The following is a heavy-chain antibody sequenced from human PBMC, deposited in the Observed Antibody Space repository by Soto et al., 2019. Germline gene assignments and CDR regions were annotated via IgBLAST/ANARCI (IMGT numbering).Heavy chain of an antibody. CDR1: GFTFSSYA. D-gene: IGHD4-17*01. J-gene: IGHJ4*02. CDR2: ISSTGSNT. Sequence: GGSLRLSCAASGFTFSSYAMTWVRQAPGKGLEWVSSISSTGSNTYYADSVKGRFTISRDNSKNTLYLQMNSLRAEDTAVYYCAKPDYGDYHRPFDYWGQGTLVTVSS. CDR3: AKPDYGDYHRPFDY. V-gene: IGHV3-23*01.